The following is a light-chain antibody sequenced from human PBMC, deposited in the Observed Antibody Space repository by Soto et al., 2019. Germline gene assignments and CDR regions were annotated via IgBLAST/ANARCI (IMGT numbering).Light chain of an antibody. Sequence: DIQITHSPSTLSSSVVHRVTMTCRASQSISSWLAWYQQKPGKAPKLLIYKASSLESGVPSRFSGSGSGTEFTLTISSLQPDDFATYYCQQYNSYSRTFGQGTKVDIK. J-gene: IGKJ1*01. CDR2: KAS. CDR3: QQYNSYSRT. V-gene: IGKV1-5*03. CDR1: QSISSW.